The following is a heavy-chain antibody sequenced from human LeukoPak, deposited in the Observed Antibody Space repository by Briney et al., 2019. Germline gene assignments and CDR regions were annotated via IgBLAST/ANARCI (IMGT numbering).Heavy chain of an antibody. V-gene: IGHV3-30-3*01. CDR2: ISYDGSNK. J-gene: IGHJ4*02. CDR3: ARPRPYFDY. CDR1: GFTFSSYA. Sequence: GGSLRLSCAASGFTFSSYAMHWVRQAPGKGLEWVAVISYDGSNKYYADSVKGRFTISRDNSKNTLYLQMNSLRAEDTAVYYCARPRPYFDYWGQGILVTVSS.